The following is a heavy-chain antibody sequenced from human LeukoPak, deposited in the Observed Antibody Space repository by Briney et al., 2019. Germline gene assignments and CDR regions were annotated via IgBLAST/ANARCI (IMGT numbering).Heavy chain of an antibody. CDR1: GFTFSGYS. CDR2: ISSSSSYI. D-gene: IGHD3-3*01. V-gene: IGHV3-21*01. J-gene: IGHJ6*03. Sequence: GGSLRLSCAASGFTFSGYSMNWVRQAPGKGLEWVSSISSSSSYIYYADSVKGRFTISRDNAKNSLYLQMNSLRAEDTAVYYCARVGNYDFWSGYGYMDVWGKGTTVTVSS. CDR3: ARVGNYDFWSGYGYMDV.